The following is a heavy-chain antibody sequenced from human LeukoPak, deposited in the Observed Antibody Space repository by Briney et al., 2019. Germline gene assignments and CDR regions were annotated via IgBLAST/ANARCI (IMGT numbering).Heavy chain of an antibody. CDR2: ISWNSGSI. V-gene: IGHV3-9*01. Sequence: SLRLSCAASGFTFDDYAMHWVRQAPGKGLEWVSGISWNSGSIGYADSVKGRFTISRDNAKNSLYLQMNSLRAEDTALYYCAKDRIYGDYVGYFDYWGQGTLVTVSS. D-gene: IGHD4-17*01. J-gene: IGHJ4*02. CDR3: AKDRIYGDYVGYFDY. CDR1: GFTFDDYA.